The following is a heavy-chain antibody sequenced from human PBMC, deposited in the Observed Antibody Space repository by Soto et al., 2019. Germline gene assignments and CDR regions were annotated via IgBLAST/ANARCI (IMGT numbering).Heavy chain of an antibody. D-gene: IGHD2-8*01. CDR1: GYTFTSYA. J-gene: IGHJ4*02. CDR3: ARVQGYDGVFDY. CDR2: INAGNGNT. V-gene: IGHV1-3*01. Sequence: QVQLVQSGAEVKKPGASVKVSCKASGYTFTSYAMHWVRQAPGQRLAWMGWINAGNGNTKYSQKCQGRDTNTRDTSASTAYMELSSLRSEDTAVYYCARVQGYDGVFDYWGQGTLVTVSS.